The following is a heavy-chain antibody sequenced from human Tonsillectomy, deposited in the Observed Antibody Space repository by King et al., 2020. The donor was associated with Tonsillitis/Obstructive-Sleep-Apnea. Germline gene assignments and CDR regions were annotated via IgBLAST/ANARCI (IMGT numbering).Heavy chain of an antibody. CDR3: ANRGGYGLDDAFDI. Sequence: VQLVESGGGLVQPGRSLRLSCAASGFTFDDYAMHWVRQAPGKGLEWVSGISWNSGSIGYADSVKGRFTISRDNAKNSLYLQMNSLRAEDTALYYCANRGGYGLDDAFDIWGQGTMVTVSS. V-gene: IGHV3-9*01. J-gene: IGHJ3*02. CDR1: GFTFDDYA. D-gene: IGHD3-16*01. CDR2: ISWNSGSI.